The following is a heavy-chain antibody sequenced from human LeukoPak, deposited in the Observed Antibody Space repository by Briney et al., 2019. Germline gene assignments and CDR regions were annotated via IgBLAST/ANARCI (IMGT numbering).Heavy chain of an antibody. CDR1: GFIFSSYV. V-gene: IGHV3-48*03. CDR3: ARCSGGDYFDY. J-gene: IGHJ4*02. CDR2: ISSVGTTI. Sequence: GGSLRLSCAASGFIFSSYVMSWGRQAPGKGLEWVSYISSVGTTIYYADSVKGRFTITRDNAKNSLYLQMNSLRAEDTAIYYCARCSGGDYFDYWGQGTLVTVSS. D-gene: IGHD2-15*01.